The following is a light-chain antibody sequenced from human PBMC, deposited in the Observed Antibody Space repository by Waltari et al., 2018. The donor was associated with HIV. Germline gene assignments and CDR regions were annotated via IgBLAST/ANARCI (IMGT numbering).Light chain of an antibody. CDR3: QQYYSTPVT. CDR2: WAS. V-gene: IGKV4-1*01. CDR1: QSVLYRSNNKDY. Sequence: DIVMTQSPDSLAVSLGERATINCKSSQSVLYRSNNKDYLAWYQQKPAQPPKLLFYWASTRESGVPDRFGGSGSGTNFTLTINSLQAEDVAVYYCQQYYSTPVTFGGGTKVEIK. J-gene: IGKJ4*01.